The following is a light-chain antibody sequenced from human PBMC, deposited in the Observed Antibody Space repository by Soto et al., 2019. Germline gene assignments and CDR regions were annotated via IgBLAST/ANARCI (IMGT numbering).Light chain of an antibody. Sequence: DIQMTQSPSTLSASVGDRVTITCRASQDISYYLAWYQQKPGKAPKLLIYTAYTLQSGVQSRFSGSGSGTEFTLTIRSLQPEDFATYYCKQFNSYPITFGQGTRLEIK. CDR3: KQFNSYPIT. CDR2: TAY. J-gene: IGKJ5*01. V-gene: IGKV1-9*01. CDR1: QDISYY.